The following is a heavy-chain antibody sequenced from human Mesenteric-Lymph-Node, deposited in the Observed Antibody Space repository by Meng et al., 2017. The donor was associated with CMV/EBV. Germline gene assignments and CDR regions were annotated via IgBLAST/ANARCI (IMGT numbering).Heavy chain of an antibody. Sequence: GGSLRLSCAASGFTFSSYWMHWVRQAPGKGLVWVSRINSDGSSTSYADSVKGRFTISRDNAKNTLYLQMNSLRAEDTAVYYCARDRGMGYCSSTSCFYYYYGMDVWGQGTTVTVSS. CDR3: ARDRGMGYCSSTSCFYYYYGMDV. J-gene: IGHJ6*02. V-gene: IGHV3-74*01. D-gene: IGHD2-2*01. CDR1: GFTFSSYW. CDR2: INSDGSST.